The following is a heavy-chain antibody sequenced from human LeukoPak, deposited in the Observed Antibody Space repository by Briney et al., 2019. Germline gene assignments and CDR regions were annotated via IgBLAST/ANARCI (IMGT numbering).Heavy chain of an antibody. J-gene: IGHJ4*02. CDR2: IKQDGSEK. CDR1: GFTFSSYW. V-gene: IGHV3-7*01. D-gene: IGHD5-18*01. Sequence: PGGSLRLSCAASGFTFSSYWMSWVRQAPGKGLEWVANIKQDGSEKYYVDSVKGRFTISRDNAKNSLYLQMNSLTAEDTAVYYCARGPYGTAMQFDYWGQGTLVTVSS. CDR3: ARGPYGTAMQFDY.